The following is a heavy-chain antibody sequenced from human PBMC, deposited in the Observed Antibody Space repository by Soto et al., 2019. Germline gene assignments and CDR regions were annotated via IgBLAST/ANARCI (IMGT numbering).Heavy chain of an antibody. V-gene: IGHV5-51*01. Sequence: PGESLKISCKGSGYSFTSYWIGWVRQMPGKGLEWMGIIYPGDSDTRYSPSFQGQVTISADKSISTAYLQWSSLKASDTAMYYCARGSSSWYSDWSGSFDPWGQGTLVTVSS. CDR3: ARGSSSWYSDWSGSFDP. CDR1: GYSFTSYW. D-gene: IGHD6-13*01. J-gene: IGHJ5*02. CDR2: IYPGDSDT.